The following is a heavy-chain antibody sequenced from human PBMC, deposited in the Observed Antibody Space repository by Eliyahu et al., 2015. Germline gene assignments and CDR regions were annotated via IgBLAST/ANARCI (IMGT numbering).Heavy chain of an antibody. J-gene: IGHJ3*02. CDR1: GXXXSTSGMC. CDR2: IDWDDDK. V-gene: IGHV2-70*01. CDR3: ARRGGIVVAPDAFDI. D-gene: IGHD3-22*01. Sequence: QVTLRESGPALVKPTQTLTLTXTFSGXXXSTSGMCVSWIRQPPGKALEWLALIDWDDDKYYSTSLKTRLTISKDTSKNQVVLTMTNMDPVDTATYYCARRGGIVVAPDAFDIWGQGTMVTVSS.